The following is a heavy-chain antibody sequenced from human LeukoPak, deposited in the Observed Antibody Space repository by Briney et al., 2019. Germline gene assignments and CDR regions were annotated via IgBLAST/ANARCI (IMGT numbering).Heavy chain of an antibody. CDR2: ISYDGSNK. V-gene: IGHV3-30*18. D-gene: IGHD2-2*01. CDR3: AKSPRRDCSSTSCYYY. CDR1: GFTFSSYG. Sequence: GGSLRLSCAASGFTFSSYGMHWVRQAPGKGLEWVAVISYDGSNKYYADSVKGRFTISRDNSKNTLYLQMNSLRAEDTAVYYCAKSPRRDCSSTSCYYYWGQGTLVTVSS. J-gene: IGHJ4*02.